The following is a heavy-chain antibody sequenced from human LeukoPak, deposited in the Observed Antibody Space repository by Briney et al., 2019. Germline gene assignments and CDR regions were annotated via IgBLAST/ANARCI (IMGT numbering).Heavy chain of an antibody. Sequence: SETLSLTCTVSGGSISNYYWSWIRQPPGKGLEWIGYIYYSGSTNYNPSLKSRVTISVDTSKNQFSPKLTSVTAADTAVYYCARTTEGGYTYGYFYYYYMDVWGKGTTVTISS. J-gene: IGHJ6*03. CDR3: ARTTEGGYTYGYFYYYYMDV. V-gene: IGHV4-59*01. CDR1: GGSISNYY. CDR2: IYYSGST. D-gene: IGHD5-18*01.